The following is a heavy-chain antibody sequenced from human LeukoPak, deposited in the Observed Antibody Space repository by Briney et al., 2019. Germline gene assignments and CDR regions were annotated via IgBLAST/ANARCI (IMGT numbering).Heavy chain of an antibody. Sequence: GGSLRLSCAASGFTFSSYGMHWVRQAPGKGLEWVAVISYDGSSKYYADSVKGRFTISRDNSKNTLYLQMNSLRAEDTAIYYCARDVRLRSMDVWGQGTTVTVSS. CDR1: GFTFSSYG. J-gene: IGHJ6*02. V-gene: IGHV3-30*03. CDR2: ISYDGSSK. CDR3: ARDVRLRSMDV. D-gene: IGHD3-10*02.